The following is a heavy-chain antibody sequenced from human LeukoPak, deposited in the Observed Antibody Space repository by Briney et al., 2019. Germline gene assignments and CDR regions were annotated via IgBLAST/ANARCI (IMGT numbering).Heavy chain of an antibody. D-gene: IGHD6-19*01. CDR3: AKDMSSGWRTGVFDY. V-gene: IGHV3-30*18. Sequence: GGSLRLSCAASGFTFSSYGMHWVRQAPGKWLECVAVISYDGSNKYYADSVKGRFTISRDNSKNTLYLQMNSLRAEDTAVYYCAKDMSSGWRTGVFDYWGQGTLVTVSS. CDR2: ISYDGSNK. CDR1: GFTFSSYG. J-gene: IGHJ4*02.